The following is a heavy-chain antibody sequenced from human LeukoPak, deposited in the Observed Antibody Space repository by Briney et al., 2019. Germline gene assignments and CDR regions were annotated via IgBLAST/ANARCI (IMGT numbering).Heavy chain of an antibody. Sequence: GGSLRLSCAASGFTFSGSAMHWVRQASGKGLEWVGRIRSKANSYATAYAASVKGRFTISRDDSKNTAYLQMNSLKTEDTAVYYCTYTYDYYDSSGYYWDWGQGTLVTLSS. J-gene: IGHJ4*02. CDR3: TYTYDYYDSSGYYWD. CDR2: IRSKANSYAT. D-gene: IGHD3-22*01. CDR1: GFTFSGSA. V-gene: IGHV3-73*01.